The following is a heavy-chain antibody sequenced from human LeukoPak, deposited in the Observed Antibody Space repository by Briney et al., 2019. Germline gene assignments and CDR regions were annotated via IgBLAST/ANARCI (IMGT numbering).Heavy chain of an antibody. CDR1: GFTFSDYY. CDR2: ISYSGSTI. V-gene: IGHV3-11*04. CDR3: AAPPVPYYYYYIDV. Sequence: PGGSLRLSCAASGFTFSDYYMSWIRQAPGKGLEWVSYISYSGSTIFYADSVKGRFTISRDNAKNSLYLQMNSLRAEDTAVYYCAAPPVPYYYYYIDVWGKGTTVTISS. J-gene: IGHJ6*03. D-gene: IGHD1-1*01.